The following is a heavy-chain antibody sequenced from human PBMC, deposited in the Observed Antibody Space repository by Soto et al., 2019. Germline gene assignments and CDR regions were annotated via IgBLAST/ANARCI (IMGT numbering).Heavy chain of an antibody. CDR2: IHGGSGNT. Sequence: APVKGSCKASGYTFTSYAVHWVRQAPGQRLQWMGWIHGGSGNTKYSQNFQGRVIITRDTSANTVYMDFRSLRSEDTAIYYCTKSLAVGGPYDAFAIWGQGTMVPVSS. CDR1: GYTFTSYA. CDR3: TKSLAVGGPYDAFAI. J-gene: IGHJ3*02. D-gene: IGHD1-1*01. V-gene: IGHV1-3*01.